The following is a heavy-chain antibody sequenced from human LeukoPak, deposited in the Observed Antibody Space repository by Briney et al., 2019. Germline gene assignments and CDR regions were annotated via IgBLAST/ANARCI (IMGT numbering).Heavy chain of an antibody. Sequence: GASVKVSCKASGDTFSNYDVTWVRQAPGQGLEWMGRIIPVFDTAKYAQNFQGRVTMTTDESSSTAYMELYSLRSEDTAVYYCALSAEKQLVYFDFWGQGTQVTVSS. V-gene: IGHV1-69*05. CDR2: IIPVFDTA. J-gene: IGHJ4*02. CDR3: ALSAEKQLVYFDF. D-gene: IGHD6-13*01. CDR1: GDTFSNYD.